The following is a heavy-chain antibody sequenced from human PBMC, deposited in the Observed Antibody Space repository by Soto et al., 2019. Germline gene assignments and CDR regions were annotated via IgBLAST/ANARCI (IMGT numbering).Heavy chain of an antibody. CDR1: GDSISSYF. D-gene: IGHD3-22*01. CDR2: MFHSGRT. J-gene: IGHJ3*01. V-gene: IGHV4-59*01. Sequence: PSETLSLTCTVSGDSISSYFWTWIRQPPGKALEWIGYMFHSGRTNYNPSLTGRVTMSADTSNNQFSLTLTSVTAADTAVYYCAKAVKYYDSTGYDAFAVWGQGIMVTVSS. CDR3: AKAVKYYDSTGYDAFAV.